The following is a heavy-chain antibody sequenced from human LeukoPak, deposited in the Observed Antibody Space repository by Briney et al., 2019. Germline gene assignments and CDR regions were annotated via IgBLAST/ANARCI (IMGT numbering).Heavy chain of an antibody. CDR2: IKQDGSEK. V-gene: IGHV3-7*01. Sequence: GGSLRLSCAASGFTFSSYWMSWVRQAPGKGLEWVANIKQDGSEKYYVDSVKGRFTVSRDNAKNSLYLQMNSLRAEDTAVYYCAREFIVGEKSAFDIWGQGTMVTVSS. CDR1: GFTFSSYW. D-gene: IGHD1-26*01. CDR3: AREFIVGEKSAFDI. J-gene: IGHJ3*02.